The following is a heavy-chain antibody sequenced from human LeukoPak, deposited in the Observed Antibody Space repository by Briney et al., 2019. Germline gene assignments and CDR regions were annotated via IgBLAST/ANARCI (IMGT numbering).Heavy chain of an antibody. CDR2: IYSSGAT. Sequence: PSETLSLTCTVSGGSISSGSYYWSWIRQPAGKGLEWIGYIYSSGATNYNPSLKSRVTISVDTSKNQFSLKLSSVTAADTAVYYCARDRGGNYMDVWGNGTTVTVSS. CDR1: GGSISSGSYY. V-gene: IGHV4-61*10. CDR3: ARDRGGNYMDV. J-gene: IGHJ6*03. D-gene: IGHD2-15*01.